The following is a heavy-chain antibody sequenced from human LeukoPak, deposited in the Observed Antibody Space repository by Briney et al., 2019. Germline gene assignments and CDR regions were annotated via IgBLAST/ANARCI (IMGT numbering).Heavy chain of an antibody. CDR1: GGSISSSSSY. J-gene: IGHJ4*02. CDR2: NYYSGST. Sequence: SQTLSLTCTVSGGSISSSSSYWDWIRQPPGKGLEWIGNNYYSGSTNYNASLKSRVTISVDTSKSQFSLRLSSVTAADTAVYYCARGWGYCSGGNCYFTYFDYWGQVVMVTFSS. D-gene: IGHD2-15*01. V-gene: IGHV4-39*07. CDR3: ARGWGYCSGGNCYFTYFDY.